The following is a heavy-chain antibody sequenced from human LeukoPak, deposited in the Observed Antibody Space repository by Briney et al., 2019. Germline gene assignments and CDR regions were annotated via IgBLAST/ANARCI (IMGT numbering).Heavy chain of an antibody. D-gene: IGHD6-6*01. Sequence: GASVKVSCKASGDTFSRYAISWVRQAPGQGLEWMGGIIPIFGTANYAQKFQGRVTITADESTSTAYMELSSLRSEDTAVYYCARGYSSSPAPYYYYYYGMDVWGQGTTVTVSS. V-gene: IGHV1-69*13. CDR1: GDTFSRYA. CDR3: ARGYSSSPAPYYYYYYGMDV. J-gene: IGHJ6*02. CDR2: IIPIFGTA.